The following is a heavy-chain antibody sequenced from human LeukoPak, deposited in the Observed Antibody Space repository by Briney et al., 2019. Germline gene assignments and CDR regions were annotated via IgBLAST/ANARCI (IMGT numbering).Heavy chain of an antibody. CDR3: ARDISPLYGAHH. CDR2: INWNGGST. V-gene: IGHV3-20*04. Sequence: PGGSLRLSCAASGFTFDAYGTSWVRQAPGKGLEWVSAINWNGGSTGYADSVKGRFTISRDNAKNSLYLQMNSLRAEDTAVYYCARDISPLYGAHHWGQGTLVTVSS. J-gene: IGHJ5*02. CDR1: GFTFDAYG. D-gene: IGHD4-17*01.